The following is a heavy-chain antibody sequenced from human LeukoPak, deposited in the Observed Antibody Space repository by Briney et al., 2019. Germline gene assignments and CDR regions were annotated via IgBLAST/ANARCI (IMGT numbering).Heavy chain of an antibody. CDR3: ARLPGYCTGGVCYRFDP. V-gene: IGHV5-51*01. D-gene: IGHD2-8*02. CDR1: GYSFTSYW. J-gene: IGHJ5*02. Sequence: GESLKISCKGSGYSFTSYWIGWVRQMPGKGLEWMGIIYPGESDTRYSPSFQGQVTISADKSISTAYLQWSSLKASDTAMYYCARLPGYCTGGVCYRFDPWGQGTLVTVSS. CDR2: IYPGESDT.